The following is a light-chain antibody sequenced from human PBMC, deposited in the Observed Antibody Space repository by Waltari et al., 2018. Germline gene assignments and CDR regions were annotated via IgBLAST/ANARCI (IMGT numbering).Light chain of an antibody. Sequence: DIVMTQSSDSLAVSLGERATINCKSSQSVLYTSNNKNYLAWYQQKPGQPPKLLIYWASTRESGVPDRFSGSGSGADFTLTISSLQAEDVAVYYCQQYSSIPLTFGGGTRVEIK. J-gene: IGKJ4*01. CDR1: QSVLYTSNNKNY. CDR2: WAS. CDR3: QQYSSIPLT. V-gene: IGKV4-1*01.